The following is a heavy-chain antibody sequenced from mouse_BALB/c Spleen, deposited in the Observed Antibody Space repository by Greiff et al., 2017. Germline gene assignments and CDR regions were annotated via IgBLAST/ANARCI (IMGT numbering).Heavy chain of an antibody. Sequence: QVQLQQSGPELVKPGASVRISCKASGYTFTSYYIHWVKQRPGQGLEWIGWIYPGNVNTKYNEKFKGKATLTADKSSSTAYMQLSSLTSEDSAVYFCARSTVVAKDYWGQGTTLTVSS. V-gene: IGHV1S56*01. J-gene: IGHJ2*01. CDR3: ARSTVVAKDY. CDR2: IYPGNVNT. D-gene: IGHD1-1*01. CDR1: GYTFTSYY.